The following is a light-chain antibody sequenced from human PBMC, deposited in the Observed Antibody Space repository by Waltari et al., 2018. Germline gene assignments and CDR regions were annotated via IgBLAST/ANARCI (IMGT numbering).Light chain of an antibody. J-gene: IGLJ2*01. CDR3: ASWDDSLNGVV. V-gene: IGLV1-44*01. CDR2: SKN. Sequence: QSVLTQPPSASGTPGQRVTISCSGSSSNIGSNTVNWYQQLPGTAPKLLIYSKNQRPSGVPDRFSGSKSDTSASLAISGLQSEDEADYYCASWDDSLNGVVFGGGTKLTVL. CDR1: SSNIGSNT.